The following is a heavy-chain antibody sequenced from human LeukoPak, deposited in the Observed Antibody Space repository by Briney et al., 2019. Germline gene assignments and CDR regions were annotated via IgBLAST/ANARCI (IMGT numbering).Heavy chain of an antibody. CDR2: IYYSGST. J-gene: IGHJ5*02. CDR3: ARGLHLRILGRSGYYNWFDP. V-gene: IGHV4-59*01. Sequence: SETLSLTCTVSGGSISSYYWSWIRQPPGKGLEWSGYIYYSGSTNYNPSLKSRVTISVDTSKNQFSLKLSSATAADTAVYYCARGLHLRILGRSGYYNWFDPWGQGTLVTVSS. CDR1: GGSISSYY. D-gene: IGHD3-22*01.